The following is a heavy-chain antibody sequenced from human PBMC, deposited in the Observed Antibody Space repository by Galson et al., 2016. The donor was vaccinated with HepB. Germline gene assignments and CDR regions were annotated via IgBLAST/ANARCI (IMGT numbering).Heavy chain of an antibody. CDR3: AHSPSSGFGWINFFDY. J-gene: IGHJ4*02. V-gene: IGHV2-5*02. CDR1: GFSLSTSGGG. CDR2: IYWDDTK. D-gene: IGHD5-12*01. Sequence: PALVKPTQTLTLTCTFSGFSLSTSGGGVAFIRQSPRKTLEWLALIYWDDTKHYSPSLASRLIITKDTSQNQVVLTMTNMDPVDTGTYYCAHSPSSGFGWINFFDYWGPGVVVTVSS.